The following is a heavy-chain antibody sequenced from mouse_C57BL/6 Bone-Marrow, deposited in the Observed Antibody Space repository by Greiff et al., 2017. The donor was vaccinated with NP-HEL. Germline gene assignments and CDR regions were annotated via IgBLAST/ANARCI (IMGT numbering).Heavy chain of an antibody. J-gene: IGHJ1*03. CDR1: GYTFTSYD. CDR2: IYPRAGST. V-gene: IGHV1-85*01. Sequence: VQLQQSGPELVKPGASVKLSCKASGYTFTSYDINWVKQRPGQGLEWIGWIYPRAGSTKYNEKFKGKATLTVDTSSSTAYMELHSLTSEDSAVYFCVHYGNYGWYFDVWGTGTTVTVSS. D-gene: IGHD2-1*01. CDR3: VHYGNYGWYFDV.